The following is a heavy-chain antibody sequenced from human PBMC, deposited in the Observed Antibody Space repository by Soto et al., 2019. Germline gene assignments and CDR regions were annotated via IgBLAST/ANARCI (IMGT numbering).Heavy chain of an antibody. CDR1: GGSISSGAYY. CDR3: ARYGSGSYYPTTFDY. CDR2: IYYSGST. D-gene: IGHD3-10*01. J-gene: IGHJ4*02. V-gene: IGHV4-31*03. Sequence: QVQLQESGPGLVKPSQTLSLTCTVSGGSISSGAYYWSWIRQHPGKGLECIGYIYYSGSTYYNPSLKSRVTISVDTSENQFSLKLSSLTAAVTAVYYCARYGSGSYYPTTFDYWGQGTLVTVSS.